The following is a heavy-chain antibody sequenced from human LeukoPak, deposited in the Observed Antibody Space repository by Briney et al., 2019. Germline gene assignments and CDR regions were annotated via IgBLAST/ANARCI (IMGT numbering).Heavy chain of an antibody. CDR2: ISSSSSYI. V-gene: IGHV3-21*04. J-gene: IGHJ4*02. CDR3: ASGGIYYGAAFDF. CDR1: GFKFSGYS. Sequence: GGSLRLSCAASGFKFSGYSMNWVRQAPGKGLEWVSFISSSSSYIYYGDSVKGRFTISRDNAKNSPYLQMNSLRAEDTALYYCASGGIYYGAAFDFWGQGTLVTVSS. D-gene: IGHD1-26*01.